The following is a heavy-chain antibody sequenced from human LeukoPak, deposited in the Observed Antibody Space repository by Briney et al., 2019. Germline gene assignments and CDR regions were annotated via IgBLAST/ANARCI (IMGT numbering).Heavy chain of an antibody. V-gene: IGHV4-39*07. CDR1: GGSISSSDYY. J-gene: IGHJ3*02. CDR3: ARDTYDFRSDSLVGVFDI. CDR2: LSYSGTT. Sequence: SDTLSLTCSVSGGSISSSDYYWGWIRQPPGKGLEWIGSLSYSGTTYYNPSLRSRVTISIDTSKKQFSLKLTSMTAADTAFDYCARDTYDFRSDSLVGVFDIWGQGTKVTVSS. D-gene: IGHD3-3*01.